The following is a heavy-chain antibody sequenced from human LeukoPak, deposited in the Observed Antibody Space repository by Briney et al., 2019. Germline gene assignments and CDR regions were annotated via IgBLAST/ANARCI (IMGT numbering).Heavy chain of an antibody. Sequence: SETLSLTCAVYGGSFSGYYWSWIRQPPGKGLEWTGEINHSGSTNYNPSLKSRVTISVDTSKNQFSLKLSSVTAADTAVYYCARLGDYYDSSGSKNPGYWGQGTLVTVSS. J-gene: IGHJ4*02. V-gene: IGHV4-34*01. CDR1: GGSFSGYY. CDR2: INHSGST. D-gene: IGHD3-22*01. CDR3: ARLGDYYDSSGSKNPGY.